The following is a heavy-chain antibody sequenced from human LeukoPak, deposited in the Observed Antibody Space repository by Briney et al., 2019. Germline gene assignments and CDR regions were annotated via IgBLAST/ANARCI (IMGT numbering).Heavy chain of an antibody. V-gene: IGHV3-7*05. J-gene: IGHJ4*02. Sequence: GGSLRLSCAASGFTFSNSWMTWLRQAPGKGLEWVAHIKEDGTDKYYVDSVTGRFTISRDNSKNSLYLQMNSLRTEDSAFYHCVKDFSADVLTGYHDKWGQGTLVSVSS. CDR3: VKDFSADVLTGYHDK. D-gene: IGHD3-9*01. CDR1: GFTFSNSW. CDR2: IKEDGTDK.